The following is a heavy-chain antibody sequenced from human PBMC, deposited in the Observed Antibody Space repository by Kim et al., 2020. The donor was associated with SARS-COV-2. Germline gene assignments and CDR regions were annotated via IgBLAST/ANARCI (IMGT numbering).Heavy chain of an antibody. V-gene: IGHV1-18*01. CDR1: GYTFTSYG. CDR2: ISAYNGNT. D-gene: IGHD3-10*01. J-gene: IGHJ4*02. CDR3: ARDILTYYYGSGSYSAHY. Sequence: ASVKVSCKASGYTFTSYGISWVRQAPGQGLEWMGWISAYNGNTNYAQKLQGRVTMTTDTSTSTAYMELRSLRSDDTAVYYCARDILTYYYGSGSYSAHYWGQGTLVTVSS.